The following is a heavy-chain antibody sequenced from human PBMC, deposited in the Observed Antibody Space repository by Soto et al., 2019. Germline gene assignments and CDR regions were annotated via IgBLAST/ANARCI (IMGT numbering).Heavy chain of an antibody. Sequence: HLAQSGPEVKRPGASVKISCKASGFIFTDWFMHWVRQAPGQGPEWMGIINTSGGSSIYSQKFQDRVTMTRDTSTSTLYLELSSLTSADTAGYYCAKEGAIPGEVDAWGQGTLVTVSS. J-gene: IGHJ1*01. CDR3: AKEGAIPGEVDA. CDR2: INTSGGSS. V-gene: IGHV1-46*01. D-gene: IGHD2-21*01. CDR1: GFIFTDWF.